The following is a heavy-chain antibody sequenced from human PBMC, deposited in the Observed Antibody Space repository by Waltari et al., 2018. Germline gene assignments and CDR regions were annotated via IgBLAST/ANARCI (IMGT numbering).Heavy chain of an antibody. V-gene: IGHV3-11*04. CDR3: ARYEWELLSFDY. CDR2: ISSSGSTI. CDR1: GFTFSDYY. J-gene: IGHJ4*02. Sequence: QVQLVESGGGLVKPGGSLRLSCAASGFTFSDYYMSWIRQAPGEGVEWVSYISSSGSTIYYADSVKGRFTIARDNAKNSRYLQMNSLRAEDTAVYYCARYEWELLSFDYWGQGTLVTVSS. D-gene: IGHD1-26*01.